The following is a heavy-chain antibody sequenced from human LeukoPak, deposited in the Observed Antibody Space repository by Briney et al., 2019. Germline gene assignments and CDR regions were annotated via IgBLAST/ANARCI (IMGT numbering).Heavy chain of an antibody. CDR3: ARDETHFYGSGSSNWFDP. J-gene: IGHJ5*02. Sequence: PSEPVSLTCSVSGGSISGCYISGQHWTWIRQPPGKGLEWSGYIYYSGTTIYNPSLKRRLTISLDTSKNQFSLNLSSVTAADPAVYYSARDETHFYGSGSSNWFDPWGQGILVTVSS. CDR1: GGSISGCY. CDR2: IYYSGTT. V-gene: IGHV4-59*12. D-gene: IGHD3-10*01.